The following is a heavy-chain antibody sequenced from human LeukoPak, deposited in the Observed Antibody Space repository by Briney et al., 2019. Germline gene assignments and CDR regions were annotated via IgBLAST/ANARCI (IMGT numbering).Heavy chain of an antibody. J-gene: IGHJ4*02. CDR1: GYSVTTYW. Sequence: GESLKISCKGSGYSVTTYWIGWVRQMPGRGLEWMGIIYPGDSDTRYSPSFQGQVTISADKSITTAYLQWSSLKASDTAMYYCARGKSVTIFGVVIIPDYWGQGTLVTVSS. CDR3: ARGKSVTIFGVVIIPDY. V-gene: IGHV5-51*01. D-gene: IGHD3-3*01. CDR2: IYPGDSDT.